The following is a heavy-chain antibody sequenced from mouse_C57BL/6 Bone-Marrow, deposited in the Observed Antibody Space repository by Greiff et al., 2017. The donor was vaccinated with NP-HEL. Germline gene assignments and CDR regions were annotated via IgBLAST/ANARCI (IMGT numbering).Heavy chain of an antibody. CDR1: GYSITSGYY. CDR2: ISYDGSN. J-gene: IGHJ2*01. CDR3: ARDWAFDY. V-gene: IGHV3-6*01. D-gene: IGHD4-1*01. Sequence: VQLKESGPGLVKPSQSLSLTCSVTGYSITSGYYRNWIRQFPGNKLEWMGYISYDGSNNYNPSLKNRISITRDTSKNQFFLKLNSVTTEDTATYYCARDWAFDYWGQGTTLTVSS.